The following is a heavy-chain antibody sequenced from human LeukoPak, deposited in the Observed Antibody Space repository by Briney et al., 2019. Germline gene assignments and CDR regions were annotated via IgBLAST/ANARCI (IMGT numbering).Heavy chain of an antibody. J-gene: IGHJ4*02. CDR3: AMNWNDGPAYFDY. D-gene: IGHD1-1*01. CDR2: IWYDGSNK. CDR1: GFTFSSYG. Sequence: GGSLRLSCAASGFTFSSYGMHWVRQAPGKGLEWVAVIWYDGSNKYYADSVKGRFTISRDNSKNTLYLQMNSLRAEDTAVYYCAMNWNDGPAYFDYWGQGTLVTVSS. V-gene: IGHV3-33*01.